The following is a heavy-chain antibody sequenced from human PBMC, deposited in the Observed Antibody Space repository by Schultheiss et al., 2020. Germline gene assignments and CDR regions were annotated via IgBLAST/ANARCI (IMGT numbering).Heavy chain of an antibody. CDR1: GFTFSSYA. V-gene: IGHV3-30*04. Sequence: GGSLRLSCAASGFTFSSYAMHWVRQAPGKGLEWVAVISYDGSNTYYADSVKGRFTISRDNSKNTLYLQMNSLRAEDTAVYYCARVRGRGIAAAGHYYFDYWGEGTLVTVAS. D-gene: IGHD6-13*01. J-gene: IGHJ4*02. CDR3: ARVRGRGIAAAGHYYFDY. CDR2: ISYDGSNT.